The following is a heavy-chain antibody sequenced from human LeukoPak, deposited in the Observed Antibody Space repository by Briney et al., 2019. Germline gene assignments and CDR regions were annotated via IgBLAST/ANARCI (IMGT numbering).Heavy chain of an antibody. J-gene: IGHJ4*02. D-gene: IGHD2-2*01. Sequence: GESLKISCKGSGYSFTSYWIGWVRQMPGKGLEWMGIIYPGDSDTRYSPSFQGQVTISADKSISTAYLQWSSLKAPDTAMYYCARLSGYCSSTSCYHDYWGQGTLVTVSS. CDR1: GYSFTSYW. V-gene: IGHV5-51*01. CDR2: IYPGDSDT. CDR3: ARLSGYCSSTSCYHDY.